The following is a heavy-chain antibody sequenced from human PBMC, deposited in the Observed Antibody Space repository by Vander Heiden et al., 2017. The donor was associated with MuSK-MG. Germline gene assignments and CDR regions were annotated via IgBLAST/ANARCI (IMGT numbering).Heavy chain of an antibody. V-gene: IGHV4-31*03. CDR1: GDSITSGFYF. J-gene: IGHJ4*02. CDR3: ARATEYQYVPF. D-gene: IGHD2-2*01. CDR2: IHHSGST. Sequence: QVQLQESGPGLVKHSQTLSLTCTVFGDSITSGFYFWTWIRQHPGKGLEWIGYIHHSGSTYYNLSLKSRLTISVDTSKNQLSLRLSSVTAADTAVYFCARATEYQYVPFWGQGTPVTVSS.